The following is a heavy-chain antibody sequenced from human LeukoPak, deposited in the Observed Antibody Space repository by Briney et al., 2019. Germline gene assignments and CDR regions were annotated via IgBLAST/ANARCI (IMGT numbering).Heavy chain of an antibody. Sequence: GASVKVSCKASGGTFSSYAISWVRQAPGQGLEWMGRIIPILGIANYAQKFQERVTITRDMSTSTAYMELSSLRSEDTAVYYCAAETGYYDSSGYYYAESAFDIWGQGTMVTVSS. D-gene: IGHD3-22*01. CDR3: AAETGYYDSSGYYYAESAFDI. J-gene: IGHJ3*02. CDR2: IIPILGIA. CDR1: GGTFSSYA. V-gene: IGHV1-69*04.